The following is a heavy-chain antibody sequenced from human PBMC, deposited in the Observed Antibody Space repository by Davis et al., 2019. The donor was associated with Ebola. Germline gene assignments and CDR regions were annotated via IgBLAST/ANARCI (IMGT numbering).Heavy chain of an antibody. CDR2: IKKDGSEK. CDR3: ARGGIAAPYYYGMDV. J-gene: IGHJ6*02. CDR1: GFSFSSYW. V-gene: IGHV3-7*04. D-gene: IGHD6-13*01. Sequence: GESLKISCAASGFSFSSYWMSWVRQAPGKEPEWVANIKKDGSEKSYVESVKGRFTISRDNAKNSLYLQMNSLRAEDTAVYYCARGGIAAPYYYGMDVWGQGTTVTVSS.